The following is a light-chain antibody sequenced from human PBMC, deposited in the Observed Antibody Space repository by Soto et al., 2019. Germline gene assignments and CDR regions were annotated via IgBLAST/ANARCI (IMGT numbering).Light chain of an antibody. V-gene: IGKV1-27*01. CDR1: QDISHF. CDR2: GAS. CDR3: QNYDKESPAT. Sequence: DIQMTQSPSSLSASVGDTVTFTCRASQDISHFLAWYQHTPGKAPKLLIYGASTLQSGVPSRFSGSGSGTDFTLTISSLQPEDVAIYYCQNYDKESPATFCQGTKVDIK. J-gene: IGKJ1*01.